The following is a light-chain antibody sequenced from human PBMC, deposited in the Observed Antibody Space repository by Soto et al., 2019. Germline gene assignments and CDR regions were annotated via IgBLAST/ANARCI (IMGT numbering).Light chain of an antibody. Sequence: QSVLTQPPSASGTPGQRVTISCSGSNSNIGSNTVNWYQQLPGTAPKLLIYYDNLRPSGVPDRISGSKSGTSASLAISGLQSDDEADYYCAAGDDSLNGRVFGGGIKLTVL. J-gene: IGLJ2*01. CDR2: YDN. CDR1: NSNIGSNT. V-gene: IGLV1-44*01. CDR3: AAGDDSLNGRV.